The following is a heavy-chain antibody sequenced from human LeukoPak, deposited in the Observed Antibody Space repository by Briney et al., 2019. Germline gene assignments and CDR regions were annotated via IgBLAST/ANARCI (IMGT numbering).Heavy chain of an antibody. J-gene: IGHJ3*02. Sequence: KPSETLSLTCTVSGGSISSSNYYWGWIRQPPGKGLEWIGSIYYSGSTYYNPSLQSRVTISVDTSKNQFSLKLTSVTAADTAVYFCARHPRTRYSGTYYDAFDIWGQGTMVTVSS. CDR2: IYYSGST. CDR3: ARHPRTRYSGTYYDAFDI. D-gene: IGHD1-26*01. V-gene: IGHV4-39*01. CDR1: GGSISSSNYY.